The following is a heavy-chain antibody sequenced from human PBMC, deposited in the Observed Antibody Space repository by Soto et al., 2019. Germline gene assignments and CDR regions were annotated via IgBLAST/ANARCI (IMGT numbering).Heavy chain of an antibody. D-gene: IGHD3-22*01. CDR2: MNPNGGNT. J-gene: IGHJ6*02. CDR1: GYTFTSYD. V-gene: IGHV1-8*01. Sequence: QVQLVQSGAEVKKPGASVKVSCKASGYTFTSYDINWVRQATGQGLGWMGWMNPNGGNTGDARRFQGGVTXTXXTSISTAYMELSSLRSEDTAVYYCARGGLGRGMDVWGQGTTVTVSS. CDR3: ARGGLGRGMDV.